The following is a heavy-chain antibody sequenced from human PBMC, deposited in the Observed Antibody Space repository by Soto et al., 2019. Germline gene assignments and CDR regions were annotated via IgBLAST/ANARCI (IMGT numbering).Heavy chain of an antibody. CDR2: ISYDGSNK. CDR1: GFTFSSYG. V-gene: IGHV3-30*18. J-gene: IGHJ3*02. Sequence: QVQLVESGGGVVQPGRSLRLSCAASGFTFSSYGMHWVRQAPGKGLEWVAVISYDGSNKYYADSVKGRFTISRDNSKNKLYLQINSLRAEDTAVYYCANFPGIAAAGPDELDAFDIWGQGTMVTVSS. D-gene: IGHD6-13*01. CDR3: ANFPGIAAAGPDELDAFDI.